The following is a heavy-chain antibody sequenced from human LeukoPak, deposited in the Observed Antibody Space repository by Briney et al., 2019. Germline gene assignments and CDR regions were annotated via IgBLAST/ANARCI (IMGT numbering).Heavy chain of an antibody. CDR1: GGSISSYY. J-gene: IGHJ4*02. D-gene: IGHD2-2*01. V-gene: IGHV4-4*07. CDR3: ASHAARYCSSTSCSPVNYFDY. CDR2: IYTSGST. Sequence: SETLSLTCTVSGGSISSYYWSWIRQPAGKGLEWIGRIYTSGSTNYNPSLKSRVTMSVDTSKNQFSLKLSSVTAADTAVYYCASHAARYCSSTSCSPVNYFDYRGQGTLVTVSS.